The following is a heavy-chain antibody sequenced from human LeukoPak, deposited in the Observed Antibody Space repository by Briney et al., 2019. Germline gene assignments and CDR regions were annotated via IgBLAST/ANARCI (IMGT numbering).Heavy chain of an antibody. Sequence: SCKASGYTFTSYGISWVRQAPGKGLEWVAVISYDGSNKYYADSVKGRFIISRDNSKNTLYLQMNSLRAEDTAVYYCARDRHYDSSGYVDYWGQGTLVTVSS. CDR1: GYTFTSYG. CDR2: ISYDGSNK. J-gene: IGHJ4*02. V-gene: IGHV3-30-3*01. D-gene: IGHD3-22*01. CDR3: ARDRHYDSSGYVDY.